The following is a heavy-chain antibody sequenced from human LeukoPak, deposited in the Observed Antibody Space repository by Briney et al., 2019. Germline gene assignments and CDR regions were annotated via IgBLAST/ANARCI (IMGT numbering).Heavy chain of an antibody. Sequence: SETLSLTCTVSGGSISSYYWSWIRQPPGKGLEWIGYIYYSGSTSYNPSLKSRVTISVDTSMNQFSLKLLSVTAADTAVYYCAREDSGYDYSPFDYWGQGILVTVSS. D-gene: IGHD5-12*01. CDR2: IYYSGST. J-gene: IGHJ4*02. CDR1: GGSISSYY. CDR3: AREDSGYDYSPFDY. V-gene: IGHV4-59*01.